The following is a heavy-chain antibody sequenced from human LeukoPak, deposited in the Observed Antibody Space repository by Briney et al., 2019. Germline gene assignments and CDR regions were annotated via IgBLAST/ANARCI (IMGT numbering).Heavy chain of an antibody. J-gene: IGHJ4*02. V-gene: IGHV3-48*01. CDR1: GFTFSTYI. CDR3: ARAGGYGSGSYLDY. Sequence: GGSLRLSCAASGFTFSTYIMNWVRQAPGKGLEWFSYISSSSSTIYYADSVKGRFTISRDNAKNSLYLKMNSLRAEDTAVYYCARAGGYGSGSYLDYWGQGTLVTVSS. CDR2: ISSSSSTI. D-gene: IGHD3-10*01.